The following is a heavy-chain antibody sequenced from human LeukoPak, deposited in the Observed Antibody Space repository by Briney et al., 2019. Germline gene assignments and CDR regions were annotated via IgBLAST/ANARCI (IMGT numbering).Heavy chain of an antibody. V-gene: IGHV3-11*01. Sequence: PGGSLRLSCAASGFTFSDYYMSWIRQAPGKGLEWVSYISSSGSTIYYADSVKGRFTISRDNAKNSLYLQMNSLRVEDTAVYYCARTYGGNSADAFDIWGQGTMVTVSS. D-gene: IGHD4-23*01. J-gene: IGHJ3*02. CDR1: GFTFSDYY. CDR2: ISSSGSTI. CDR3: ARTYGGNSADAFDI.